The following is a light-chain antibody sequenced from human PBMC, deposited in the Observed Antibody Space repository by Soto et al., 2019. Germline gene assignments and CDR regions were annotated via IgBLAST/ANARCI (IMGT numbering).Light chain of an antibody. CDR1: QSVSTRY. CDR3: HQFWSSPLAFT. CDR2: GAS. Sequence: ESMLTQSPGTLSLSPGERATLSCRASQSVSTRYLAWYQQKPGQAPRLLIYGASIRAAGIPDRFSGSGSGTYFTLTISRLEPEDFYLYYWHQFWSSPLAFTFGQGTKLEI. J-gene: IGKJ2*01. V-gene: IGKV3-20*01.